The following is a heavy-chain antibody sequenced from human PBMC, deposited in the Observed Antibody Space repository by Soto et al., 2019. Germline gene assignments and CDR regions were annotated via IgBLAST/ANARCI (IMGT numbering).Heavy chain of an antibody. Sequence: SETLSLTCAVYGGSFSGYYWSWIRQPPGKGLEWVGEINHSGSNNYNPTYKSRVTISVDTTKKQFSLTRTSVTAADTAVDYCARGLDIAVAGTGYGMDIWGQGTTVTVSS. CDR1: GGSFSGYY. CDR3: ARGLDIAVAGTGYGMDI. D-gene: IGHD6-19*01. V-gene: IGHV4-34*01. CDR2: INHSGSN. J-gene: IGHJ6*02.